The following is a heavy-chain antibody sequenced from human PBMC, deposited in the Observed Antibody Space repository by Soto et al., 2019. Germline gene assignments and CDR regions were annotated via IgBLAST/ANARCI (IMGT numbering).Heavy chain of an antibody. CDR1: GYAFTSYA. V-gene: IGHV1-3*04. D-gene: IGHD3-10*01. CDR2: INTANGNT. Sequence: GASVKVSCKASGYAFTSYAMHWVRQAPGQRPEWMGWINTANGNTQYSQKLQGRVTITSDTSASTVYMDLNSLISEDTAVFYCARGPGLWFGEIPYFDYWGHGTLVTVSS. CDR3: ARGPGLWFGEIPYFDY. J-gene: IGHJ4*01.